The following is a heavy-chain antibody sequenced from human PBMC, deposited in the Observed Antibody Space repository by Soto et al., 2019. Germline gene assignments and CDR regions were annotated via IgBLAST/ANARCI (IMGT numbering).Heavy chain of an antibody. CDR2: TRNKANSYTT. CDR1: GFTFSDHY. J-gene: IGHJ5*02. V-gene: IGHV3-72*01. CDR3: ARERSSASYYLGS. Sequence: GGSLRLSCAASGFTFSDHYMDWVRQAPGKGLEWVGCTRNKANSYTTEYAASVKGTFTISRDDSKNSLYLQMNSLKTEDTAVYYCARERSSASYYLGSWGQGTLVTVSS. D-gene: IGHD1-26*01.